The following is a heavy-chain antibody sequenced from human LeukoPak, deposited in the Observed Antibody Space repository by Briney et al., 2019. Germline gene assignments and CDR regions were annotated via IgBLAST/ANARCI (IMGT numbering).Heavy chain of an antibody. CDR1: GGTFSSYA. V-gene: IGHV1-69*05. CDR2: IIPIFGTA. J-gene: IGHJ4*02. D-gene: IGHD3-3*01. CDR3: ASTAKTIFGVVASDY. Sequence: SVKVSCKASGGTFSSYAISWVRQAPGQGLEWMGRIIPIFGTANYAQKFQGRVTITTDESTSTAYMELSSLRSEDTAVYYCASTAKTIFGVVASDYWGQGTLVTVSS.